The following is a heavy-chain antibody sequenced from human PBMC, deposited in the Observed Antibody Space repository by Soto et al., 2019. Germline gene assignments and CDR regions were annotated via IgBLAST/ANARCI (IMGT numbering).Heavy chain of an antibody. CDR2: ISGSFGST. J-gene: IGHJ4*02. V-gene: IGHV3-23*01. D-gene: IGHD7-27*01. CDR3: ATQLGPYY. Sequence: GGSLRLSCAASGFTFSSYAMIWVRQAPVKGLEFVSAISGSFGSTYYADSVKGRFTISRDNSKNTLYLQMNSLRAEDTAVYYGATQLGPYYWGQGNLVTVSS. CDR1: GFTFSSYA.